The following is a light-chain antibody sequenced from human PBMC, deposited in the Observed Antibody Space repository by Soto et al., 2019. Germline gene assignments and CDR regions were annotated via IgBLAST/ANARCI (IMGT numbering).Light chain of an antibody. CDR3: QQLDSYPIT. V-gene: IGKV1-9*01. J-gene: IGKJ5*01. CDR1: QGISSY. CDR2: DAS. Sequence: DIQLTQSPSFLSASVGDRVTITCRASQGISSYLAWYQQKPGKAPKLLIYDASTLQSGVPSRFSGSGSGTDFTLTISSLQPEDFANYYCQQLDSYPITFGQGTRLEIK.